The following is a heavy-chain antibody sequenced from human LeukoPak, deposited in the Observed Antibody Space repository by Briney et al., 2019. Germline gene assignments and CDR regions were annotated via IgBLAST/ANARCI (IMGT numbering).Heavy chain of an antibody. CDR2: INRDGGIT. D-gene: IGHD3-10*01. CDR3: IPDSEGRSGGDY. J-gene: IGHJ4*02. CDR1: GFKFSNYW. V-gene: IGHV3-74*03. Sequence: GDSLRLSCAASGFKFSNYWMHWVRQGPGKGLVWVSRINRDGGITTYADSVKGRFTISRDNAKNMLYLQLNSLRAEDTAVYYCIPDSEGRSGGDYWGQGTLVTVSS.